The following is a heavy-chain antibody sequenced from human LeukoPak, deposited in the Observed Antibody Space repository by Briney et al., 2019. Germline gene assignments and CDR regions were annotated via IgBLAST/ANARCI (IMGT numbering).Heavy chain of an antibody. J-gene: IGHJ5*02. CDR3: ARRRLVLFGWFDP. CDR2: INHSGST. D-gene: IGHD6-19*01. V-gene: IGHV4-34*01. CDR1: GGSFSGYY. Sequence: SETLSLTCAVYGGSFSGYYWSWIRQPPGKGLEWIGEINHSGSTNYNPSLKSRVTISVDTSKNQFSLKLSSVTAADTAVYYCARRRLVLFGWFDPWGQGTLVTVSS.